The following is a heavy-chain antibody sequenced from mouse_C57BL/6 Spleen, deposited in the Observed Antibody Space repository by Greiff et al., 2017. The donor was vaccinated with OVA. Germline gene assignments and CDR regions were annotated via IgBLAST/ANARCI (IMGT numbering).Heavy chain of an antibody. CDR3: ARYHTYSNPAWLAY. D-gene: IGHD2-5*01. Sequence: EVMLVESGGGLVQPGGSLSLSCAASGFTFTDYYMSWVRQPPGKALEWLGFIRNKANGYPTEYSASVKGRFTISRDNSQSILYLQMNALRAEDSATYYCARYHTYSNPAWLAYWGQGTLVTVSA. J-gene: IGHJ3*01. CDR2: IRNKANGYPT. V-gene: IGHV7-3*01. CDR1: GFTFTDYY.